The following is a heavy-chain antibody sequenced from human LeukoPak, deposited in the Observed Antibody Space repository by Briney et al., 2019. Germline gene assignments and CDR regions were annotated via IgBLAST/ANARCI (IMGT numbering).Heavy chain of an antibody. V-gene: IGHV1-18*01. CDR2: ISAYNGNT. Sequence: ASVKVSCKASGYTFTSYGISWVRQAPGQGLEWMGWISAYNGNTNYAQKLQGRVTMTTDTSTSTAYMELRSLRSDDTAVYYCARVYSSGWYRYYYYMGVWGKGTTVTISS. CDR3: ARVYSSGWYRYYYYMGV. CDR1: GYTFTSYG. D-gene: IGHD6-19*01. J-gene: IGHJ6*03.